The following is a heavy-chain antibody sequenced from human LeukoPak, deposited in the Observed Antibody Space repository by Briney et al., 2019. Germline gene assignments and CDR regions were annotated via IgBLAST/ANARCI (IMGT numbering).Heavy chain of an antibody. Sequence: GASVKVSCKASGYTFTSYGISWVRQAPGQGLEWMGWINPNSGGTNYAQKFQGRVTITADESTSTAYMELSSLRSEDTAVYYCARDRSPGYGSSLPDPWGQGTLVTVSS. V-gene: IGHV1-18*01. D-gene: IGHD6-13*01. CDR3: ARDRSPGYGSSLPDP. CDR2: INPNSGGT. J-gene: IGHJ5*02. CDR1: GYTFTSYG.